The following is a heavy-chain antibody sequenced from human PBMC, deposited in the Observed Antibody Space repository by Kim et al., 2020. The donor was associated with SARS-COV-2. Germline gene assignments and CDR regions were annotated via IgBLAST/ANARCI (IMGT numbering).Heavy chain of an antibody. Sequence: SETLSLICTVSGGSISSSSYYWGWIRQPPGKGLEWIGSIYYSGSTYYNPSLKSRVTISVDTSKNQFSLKLSSVTAADTAVYYCARVWELWAYYYDGMDVWGQGTTVTVSS. J-gene: IGHJ6*02. D-gene: IGHD3-16*01. V-gene: IGHV4-39*07. CDR2: IYYSGST. CDR1: GGSISSSSYY. CDR3: ARVWELWAYYYDGMDV.